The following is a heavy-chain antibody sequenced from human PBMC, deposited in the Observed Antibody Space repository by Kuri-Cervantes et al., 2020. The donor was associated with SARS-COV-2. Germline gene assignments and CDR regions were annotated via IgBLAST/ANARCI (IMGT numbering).Heavy chain of an antibody. D-gene: IGHD4-17*01. CDR1: ETTFPNYD. V-gene: IGHV1-69*05. CDR3: ASNIYGDYYDY. J-gene: IGHJ4*02. CDR2: IIPIFGTA. Sequence: SVKVSCKAPETTFPNYDINWVRQATGQGLEWIGGIIPIFGTANYAQKFQGRVTITTDESTSTAYMELSSLRSEDTAVYYCASNIYGDYYDYWGQGTLVTVSS.